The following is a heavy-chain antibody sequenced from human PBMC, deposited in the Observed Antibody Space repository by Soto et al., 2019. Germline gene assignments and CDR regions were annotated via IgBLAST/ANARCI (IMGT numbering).Heavy chain of an antibody. V-gene: IGHV3-30-3*01. J-gene: IGHJ6*02. Sequence: QAAGSLRLSCAASGFSFGRYAMRWVRQAPGKGLEWVASIPYDGGNRKYADSVKGRFTISGDNAKDMLYLHMSSLGPDDTSVYYCAREYLDYGPDVWGQGTSVTVSS. CDR3: AREYLDYGPDV. CDR2: IPYDGGNR. CDR1: GFSFGRYA.